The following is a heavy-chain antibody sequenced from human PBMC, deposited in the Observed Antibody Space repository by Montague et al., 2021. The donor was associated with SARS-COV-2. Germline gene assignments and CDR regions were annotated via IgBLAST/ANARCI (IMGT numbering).Heavy chain of an antibody. D-gene: IGHD6-13*01. CDR1: GGSISSSSYY. CDR3: ARDVVAAPGTFDY. Sequence: SETLSLTCTVSGGSISSSSYYWGWIRQPPGKGLEWIGSIYYSGSTYYNPSPKSRVTISVDTSKNQFSLKLSSVTAADTAVYYCARDVVAAPGTFDYWGQGTRVTVSS. V-gene: IGHV4-39*02. CDR2: IYYSGST. J-gene: IGHJ4*02.